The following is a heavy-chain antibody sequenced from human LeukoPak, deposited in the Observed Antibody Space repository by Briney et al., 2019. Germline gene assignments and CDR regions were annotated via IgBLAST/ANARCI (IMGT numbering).Heavy chain of an antibody. CDR3: ARGGGYYAIDY. D-gene: IGHD1-26*01. Sequence: GGSLRLSCAVSGFTFSTYCMHWVRQAPGKGLEWVSVLYSDDTTYYADSVKGRFTISRDNSKNTLYLQMNNLRAEDTAVYYCARGGGYYAIDYWGQGTLVTVSS. V-gene: IGHV3-53*01. CDR1: GFTFSTYC. CDR2: LYSDDTT. J-gene: IGHJ4*02.